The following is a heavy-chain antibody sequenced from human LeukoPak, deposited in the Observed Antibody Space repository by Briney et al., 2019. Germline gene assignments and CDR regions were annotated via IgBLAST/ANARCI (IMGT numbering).Heavy chain of an antibody. V-gene: IGHV3-23*01. D-gene: IGHD6-13*01. Sequence: PGGSLRLSCAASGLTFNNYAMSWVRQAPGKGLEWVSAISGSGDSTYYGDSVKGRFTISRDNSKNTLYLQMNSLRAEDTAVYYCAKTRPLDSSSWSHGDYWGQGTLVTVSS. CDR2: ISGSGDST. J-gene: IGHJ4*02. CDR1: GLTFNNYA. CDR3: AKTRPLDSSSWSHGDY.